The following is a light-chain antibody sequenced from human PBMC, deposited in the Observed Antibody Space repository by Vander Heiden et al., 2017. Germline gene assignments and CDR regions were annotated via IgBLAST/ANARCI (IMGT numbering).Light chain of an antibody. CDR1: SSDIGSYIL. Sequence: QSALTQPASVSGSPGQSLTISCTGTSSDIGSYILVYWFHPRPANAPKLMISKLHKRPSGVSNRCSGSKSGNVASLTISGLQAEDEADYYCCSFAGRPWVFGGGTKLTVL. V-gene: IGLV2-23*02. J-gene: IGLJ3*02. CDR2: KLH. CDR3: CSFAGRPWV.